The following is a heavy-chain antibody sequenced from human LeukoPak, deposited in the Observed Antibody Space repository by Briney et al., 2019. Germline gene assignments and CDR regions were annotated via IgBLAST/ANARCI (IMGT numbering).Heavy chain of an antibody. D-gene: IGHD2-2*01. V-gene: IGHV1-18*01. CDR2: IDSYNGNT. CDR3: ARDYCSSTSCYPYGMDV. J-gene: IGHJ6*02. Sequence: ASVKVSCKASGYTFTKFGISWVRQAPGQGLEWMGWIDSYNGNTKYAQKLQGRVTMTTDTSTNTAYMELRSLRSDDTAVYYCARDYCSSTSCYPYGMDVWGQGTTVTVSS. CDR1: GYTFTKFG.